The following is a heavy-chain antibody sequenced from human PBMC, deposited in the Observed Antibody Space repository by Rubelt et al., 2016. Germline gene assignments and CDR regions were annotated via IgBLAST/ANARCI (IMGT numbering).Heavy chain of an antibody. CDR3: ARRQRLLWFGELFVWDWFDP. Sequence: QVQLVQSGAEVKKPGASVKVSCKASGYTFTSYGISWVRQAPGQGLEWMGWISAYNGNTNYAQKLQGRVTMTRNTSISTAYMELSSLRSEDTAVYYCARRQRLLWFGELFVWDWFDPWGQGTLVTVSS. J-gene: IGHJ5*02. D-gene: IGHD3-10*01. V-gene: IGHV1-18*01. CDR2: ISAYNGNT. CDR1: GYTFTSYG.